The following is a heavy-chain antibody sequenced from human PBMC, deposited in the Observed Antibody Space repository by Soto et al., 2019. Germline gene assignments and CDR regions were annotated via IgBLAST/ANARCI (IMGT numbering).Heavy chain of an antibody. D-gene: IGHD3-9*01. CDR1: GGSISSYY. CDR2: IYYSGST. J-gene: IGHJ4*02. Sequence: SETLSLTCTVSGGSISSYYWSWIRQPPGKGLGWIGYIYYSGSTNYNPSLKSRVTISVDTSKNQFSLKLSSVTAADTAVYFCARGSPGGVLRYFDWFLFDYWGQGTLVTVSS. CDR3: ARGSPGGVLRYFDWFLFDY. V-gene: IGHV4-59*01.